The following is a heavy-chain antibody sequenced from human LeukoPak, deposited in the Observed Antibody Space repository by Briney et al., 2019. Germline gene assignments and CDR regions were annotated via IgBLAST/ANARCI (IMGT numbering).Heavy chain of an antibody. Sequence: SVKVSCKASGGTFSSYAISWVRQAPGQGLEWMGGIIPIFGTANYAQKFQGRVTITADESTSTAYMELSSLRSEDTAVYYCAKMAYCGGDCSLGSYWYFDLWGRGTLVTVSS. CDR3: AKMAYCGGDCSLGSYWYFDL. V-gene: IGHV1-69*13. J-gene: IGHJ2*01. CDR2: IIPIFGTA. D-gene: IGHD2-21*02. CDR1: GGTFSSYA.